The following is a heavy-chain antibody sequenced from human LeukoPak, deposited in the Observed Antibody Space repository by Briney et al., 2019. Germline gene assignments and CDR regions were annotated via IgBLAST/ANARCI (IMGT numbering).Heavy chain of an antibody. D-gene: IGHD2-8*01. CDR2: IYYSGST. V-gene: IGHV4-39*01. CDR1: GGSISSSSYY. J-gene: IGHJ6*03. CDR3: ASVYGGTPGLYYYYMDV. Sequence: SETLSLTCTVSGGSISSSSYYWGWIRQPPGKGLVWIGSIYYSGSTYYNPSLKSRITISVGTSKNQYSQKLSSVTAAATVLYYCASVYGGTPGLYYYYMDVGGKGTTVTVS.